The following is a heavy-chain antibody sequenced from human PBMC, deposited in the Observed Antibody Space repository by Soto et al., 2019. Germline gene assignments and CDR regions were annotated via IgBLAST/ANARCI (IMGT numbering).Heavy chain of an antibody. D-gene: IGHD1-1*01. V-gene: IGHV4-34*01. J-gene: IGHJ6*02. CDR3: ARNGQYYKGTDV. CDR1: GGSSRGYY. Sequence: PEETLSLTCAGNGGSSRGYYWSWIRQPPGKGLEWIGEINHSGSTNYNPSLKSRVTISVDTSKNQFSLKLSSVTAADTAVYYCARNGQYYKGTDVWDQG. CDR2: INHSGST.